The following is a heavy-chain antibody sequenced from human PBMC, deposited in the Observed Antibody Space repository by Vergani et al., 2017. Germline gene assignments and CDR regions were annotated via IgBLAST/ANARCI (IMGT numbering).Heavy chain of an antibody. CDR3: ARGLKLTYIDY. V-gene: IGHV3-7*01. CDR1: GFTFSRYW. Sequence: VQLVESGGGLVQPGGSLRLSCAASGFTFSRYWMSWVRQAPGKGLEWVANIKQDGSEKYYVDSVKGRFTISRDNAKNSLYLQMNSLRAEDTAVYYCARGLKLTYIDYWGQGTLVTVSS. D-gene: IGHD3-10*01. CDR2: IKQDGSEK. J-gene: IGHJ4*02.